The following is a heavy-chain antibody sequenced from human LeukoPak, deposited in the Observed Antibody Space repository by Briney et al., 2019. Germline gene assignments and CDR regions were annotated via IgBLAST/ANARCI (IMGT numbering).Heavy chain of an antibody. CDR3: ARPSSLPRPWHFDL. CDR1: GFTFSSYA. Sequence: GGSLRLSCAASGFTFSSYAMSWVRQAPGKGLEWVSYISTSSRTIYYADSVKGRFTISRDSAKNSLYLQMNSLRAEDTAVYYCARPSSLPRPWHFDLWGRGTLVTVSS. V-gene: IGHV3-48*01. J-gene: IGHJ2*01. D-gene: IGHD6-6*01. CDR2: ISTSSRTI.